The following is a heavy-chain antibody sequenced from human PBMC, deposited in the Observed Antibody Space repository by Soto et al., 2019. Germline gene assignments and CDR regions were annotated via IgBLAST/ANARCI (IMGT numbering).Heavy chain of an antibody. J-gene: IGHJ6*02. CDR3: ARTDRDFYGLDV. CDR1: GFTFRNYD. CDR2: ISDAGDP. V-gene: IGHV3-13*05. Sequence: EVQLVESGGGLVQPGGSLRLSCEASGFTFRNYDMHWVRQGTGKGLEWVSGISDAGDPDYADSVEGRFTISRENAQNSLCLQMTSLRVGGTAVYYCARTDRDFYGLDVWGQGTAVIVSS.